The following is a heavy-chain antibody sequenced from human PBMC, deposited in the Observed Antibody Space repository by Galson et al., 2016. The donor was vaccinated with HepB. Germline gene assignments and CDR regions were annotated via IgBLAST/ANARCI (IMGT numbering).Heavy chain of an antibody. V-gene: IGHV3-30-3*01. Sequence: SLRLSCAASGFTFSSHAMHWVRQAPGKGLEWLAVISFDGNNNFYMDSVKGRFTLSRDNSKNTAFLQMSSLRVDDTGVYYCARGGNYQLPPLWGQGTLVTVSS. D-gene: IGHD2-2*01. CDR3: ARGGNYQLPPL. CDR1: GFTFSSHA. J-gene: IGHJ4*02. CDR2: ISFDGNNN.